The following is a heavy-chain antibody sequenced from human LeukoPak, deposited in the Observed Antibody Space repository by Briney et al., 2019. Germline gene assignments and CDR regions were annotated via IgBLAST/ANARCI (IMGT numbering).Heavy chain of an antibody. J-gene: IGHJ4*02. V-gene: IGHV3-11*01. Sequence: GGSLRLSCAASGFTSTDYYMNWIRQAPGNGLEWVSYISTSGSTIYYADSVRGRFTISRDNAKNSMYLQMNSLRPEDTAVYYCAREDARSPKLDYWGQGTLVTVSS. CDR3: AREDARSPKLDY. CDR2: ISTSGSTI. CDR1: GFTSTDYY.